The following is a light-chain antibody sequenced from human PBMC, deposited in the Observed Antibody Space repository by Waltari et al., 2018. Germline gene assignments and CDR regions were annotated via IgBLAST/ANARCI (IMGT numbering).Light chain of an antibody. CDR2: RNN. CDR3: AAWDDSLSAHVV. J-gene: IGLJ2*01. V-gene: IGLV1-47*01. CDR1: SSNIGSNY. Sequence: QSVLTQPPSASGTPGQRVTISCSGSSSNIGSNYVYWYQQLPGTAPKLLIYRNNQRPSGVPDRFSGSKSGTSASLASSGRRSEDEADYYCAAWDDSLSAHVVFGGGTKLTVL.